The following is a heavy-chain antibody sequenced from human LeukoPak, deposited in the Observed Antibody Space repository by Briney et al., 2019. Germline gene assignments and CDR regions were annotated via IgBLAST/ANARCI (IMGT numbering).Heavy chain of an antibody. CDR2: IYYSGST. J-gene: IGHJ3*02. CDR3: ARGVVIYDAFDI. Sequence: PSETLSLTCTVSGGSFSNYYWTWIRQPPGRGLEWIGYIYYSGSTNYNPSLKSRVTISVDTSKNQFSLKLSSVTAADTAVYYCARGVVIYDAFDIWGQGTMVTVSS. V-gene: IGHV4-59*01. D-gene: IGHD2-21*01. CDR1: GGSFSNYY.